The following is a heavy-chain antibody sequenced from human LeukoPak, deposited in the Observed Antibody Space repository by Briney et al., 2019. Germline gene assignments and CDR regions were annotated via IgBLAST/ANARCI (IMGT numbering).Heavy chain of an antibody. V-gene: IGHV3-23*01. D-gene: IGHD3-10*01. CDR2: IGGSGTKT. Sequence: PGGSLRLSCAASGFTFTKYAMSWVRQAAGKGLEWVSAIGGSGTKTFYAESVKGRFTISRDNAKNSLYLQMNSLRAEDTAVYYCARTYGSGYYFDYWGQGTLVTVSS. J-gene: IGHJ4*02. CDR3: ARTYGSGYYFDY. CDR1: GFTFTKYA.